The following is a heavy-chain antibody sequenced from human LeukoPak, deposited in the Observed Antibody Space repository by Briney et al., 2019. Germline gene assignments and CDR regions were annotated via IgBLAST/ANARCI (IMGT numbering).Heavy chain of an antibody. CDR3: ARDSETTPIHVLGY. CDR1: GYTFTNYV. J-gene: IGHJ4*02. Sequence: GGSLRLSCVVSGYTFTNYVVHWVRQAPGKGLEWVTLVSSDGGIKYYADSVKGRFSVSRDISKNTLYLRMNSLRVDDTAVYYCARDSETTPIHVLGYWGQGTLVTVSS. CDR2: VSSDGGIK. V-gene: IGHV3-30-3*01. D-gene: IGHD2-15*01.